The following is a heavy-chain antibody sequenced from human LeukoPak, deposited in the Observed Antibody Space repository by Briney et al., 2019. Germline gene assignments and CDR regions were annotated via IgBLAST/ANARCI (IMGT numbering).Heavy chain of an antibody. D-gene: IGHD5-12*01. J-gene: IGHJ5*02. V-gene: IGHV4-61*02. Sequence: SETLSLTCTVSGGSISSGSYYWSWIRQPAGKGLEWIGRIYTSGSTNYNPSLKSRVTMSVDTSKNQFSLKLSSVTAADTAVYYCARDYIAANWFDPWGQGTLVTVSS. CDR2: IYTSGST. CDR3: ARDYIAANWFDP. CDR1: GGSISSGSYY.